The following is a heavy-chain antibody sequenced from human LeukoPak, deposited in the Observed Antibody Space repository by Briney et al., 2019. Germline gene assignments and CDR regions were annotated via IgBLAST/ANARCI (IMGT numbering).Heavy chain of an antibody. D-gene: IGHD3-16*02. CDR2: IYPGDSDT. V-gene: IGHV5-51*01. CDR3: ARHGRLSTNLFDY. J-gene: IGHJ4*02. Sequence: GESLKISCKGSGYSFTSYCIGWVRQMPGKGLEWMGIIYPGDSDTRYSPSFQGQVTISADKSISTAYLQWSSLKASDTAMYYCARHGRLSTNLFDYWGQGTLVTVSS. CDR1: GYSFTSYC.